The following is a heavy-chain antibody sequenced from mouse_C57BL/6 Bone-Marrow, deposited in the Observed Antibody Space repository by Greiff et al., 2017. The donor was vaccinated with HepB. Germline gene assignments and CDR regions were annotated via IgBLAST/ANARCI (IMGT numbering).Heavy chain of an antibody. CDR1: GYSITSDY. V-gene: IGHV3-8*01. J-gene: IGHJ2*01. Sequence: EVKLMESGPGLAKPSQTLSLTCSVSGYSITSDYWNWIRKFPGNKLEYMGYISYSGSTYYNPSLKSRISITRDTSKNQYYLQLNSVTTEDTATYYCARRYYDYDGGYYFDYWGQGTTLTVSS. D-gene: IGHD2-4*01. CDR3: ARRYYDYDGGYYFDY. CDR2: ISYSGST.